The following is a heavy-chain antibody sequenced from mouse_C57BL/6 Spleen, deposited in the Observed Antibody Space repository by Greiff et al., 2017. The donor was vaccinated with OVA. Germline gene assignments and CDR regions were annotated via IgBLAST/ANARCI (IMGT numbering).Heavy chain of an antibody. Sequence: DVMLVESGGGLVQPGGSLSLSCAASGFTFTDYYMSWVRQPPGKALEWLGFIRNKANGYTTEYSASVKGRFTISRDNSQSILYLQMNALRAEDSATYYCARANWGLAWFAYWGQGTLVTVSA. J-gene: IGHJ3*01. CDR2: IRNKANGYTT. V-gene: IGHV7-3*01. CDR3: ARANWGLAWFAY. D-gene: IGHD4-1*01. CDR1: GFTFTDYY.